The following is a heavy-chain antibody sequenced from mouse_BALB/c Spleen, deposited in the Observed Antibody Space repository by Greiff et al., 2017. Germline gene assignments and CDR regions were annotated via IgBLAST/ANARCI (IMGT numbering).Heavy chain of an antibody. CDR1: GFTFSSFG. CDR2: ISSGSSTI. V-gene: IGHV5-17*02. D-gene: IGHD2-10*02. Sequence: EVMLVESGGGLVQPGGSRKLSCAASGFTFSSFGMHWVRQAPEKGLEWVAYISSGSSTIYYADTVKGRFTISRDNPKNTLFLQMTSLRSEDTAMYYCARRYGIYAYLDVWGAGAPVTVSS. J-gene: IGHJ1*01. CDR3: ARRYGIYAYLDV.